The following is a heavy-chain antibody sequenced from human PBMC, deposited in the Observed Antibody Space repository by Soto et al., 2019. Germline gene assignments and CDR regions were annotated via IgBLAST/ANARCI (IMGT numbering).Heavy chain of an antibody. CDR3: ARALVRGVEISYYYYYYMDV. V-gene: IGHV1-46*03. CDR2: INPSGGST. D-gene: IGHD3-10*01. Sequence: ASVKVSCKASGYTFTSYYMHWVRKAPGQGLEWMGIINPSGGSTSYAQKFQGRVTMTRDTSTSTVYMELSSLRSEDTAVYYCARALVRGVEISYYYYYYMDVWGKGTTVTVSS. CDR1: GYTFTSYY. J-gene: IGHJ6*03.